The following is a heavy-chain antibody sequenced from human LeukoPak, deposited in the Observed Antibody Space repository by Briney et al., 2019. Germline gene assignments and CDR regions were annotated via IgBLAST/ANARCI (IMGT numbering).Heavy chain of an antibody. Sequence: GESLRLSCAASGFTFSSYSMSWVRQAPEKGLEWVSAITSSGSNTYFADSVKGRFTISRDNSKNTLYLQMHSLRAEDTAVYYCRDPFDYWGQGTLVTVSS. V-gene: IGHV3-23*01. J-gene: IGHJ4*02. CDR1: GFTFSSYS. CDR3: RDPFDY. CDR2: ITSSGSNT.